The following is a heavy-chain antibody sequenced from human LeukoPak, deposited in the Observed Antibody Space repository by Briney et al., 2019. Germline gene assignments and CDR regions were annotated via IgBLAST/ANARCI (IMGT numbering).Heavy chain of an antibody. V-gene: IGHV4-34*01. CDR1: GESLSHYY. CDR2: IDEIGRT. J-gene: IGHJ3*02. CDR3: ARDRITIFGVVPDDAFDI. Sequence: QASETLSLTCAVYGESLSHYYWNWIRQSPGKGLEWIGEIDEIGRTNYNPSLKSRATISVDRSKNQFSLKLSSVTDADTAVYYCARDRITIFGVVPDDAFDIWGQGTVVTVSS. D-gene: IGHD3-3*01.